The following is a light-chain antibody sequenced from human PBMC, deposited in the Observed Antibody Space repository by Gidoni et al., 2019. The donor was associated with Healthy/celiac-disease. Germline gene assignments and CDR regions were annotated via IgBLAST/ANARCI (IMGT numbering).Light chain of an antibody. J-gene: IGKJ2*01. CDR2: DAS. Sequence: DIQMTQSHSTLSASVGDRVTITCRASQSISSWLAWYQQKPGKAPKLLIYDASSLESGVPSRFSGSGSGTEFTLTISSLQPDDFATYYCQQYNSYSPMYTFGQGTKLEIK. V-gene: IGKV1-5*01. CDR1: QSISSW. CDR3: QQYNSYSPMYT.